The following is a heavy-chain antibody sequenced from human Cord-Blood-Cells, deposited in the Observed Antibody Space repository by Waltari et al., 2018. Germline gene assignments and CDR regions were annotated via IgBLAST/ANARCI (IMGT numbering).Heavy chain of an antibody. CDR2: ISYDGSNK. Sequence: QVQLVESGGGVVQPGRSLRLSCAASGFTFSSYAMHWVRQAPGKGLEWVGVISYDGSNKYYADSVKGRFTISRDNSKNTLYLQMNSLRAEDTAVYYCARYYSTITIFDYWGQGTLVTVSS. J-gene: IGHJ4*02. CDR3: ARYYSTITIFDY. D-gene: IGHD6-13*01. V-gene: IGHV3-30-3*01. CDR1: GFTFSSYA.